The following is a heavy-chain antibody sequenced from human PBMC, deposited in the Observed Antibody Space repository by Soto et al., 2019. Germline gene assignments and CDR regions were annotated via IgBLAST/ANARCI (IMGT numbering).Heavy chain of an antibody. CDR2: VYYSGST. Sequence: SQTLSLTCDVSGGSFSDNYWTWIRQVPGKGLEWIGYVYYSGSTNYNPSLKSRVTISVDASKQQFSLKLTSVTAADTALYYCAAGTLGAVWTPLDDWGQGIMVTVSS. V-gene: IGHV4-59*12. D-gene: IGHD3-16*01. CDR3: AAGTLGAVWTPLDD. J-gene: IGHJ4*02. CDR1: GGSFSDNY.